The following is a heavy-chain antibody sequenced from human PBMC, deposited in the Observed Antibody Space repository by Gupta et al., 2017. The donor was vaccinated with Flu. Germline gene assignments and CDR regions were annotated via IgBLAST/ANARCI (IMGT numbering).Heavy chain of an antibody. Sequence: SDYYMDWVRQAPGKGLEWLGRTKDKANGYTKEYAASVKGRFTISRDDPKNLLYLQMYSLKIEDTAVYYCGLGGATHNAIDHGGPGTLVTVSS. CDR3: GLGGATHNAIDH. CDR1: SDYY. CDR2: TKDKANGYTK. V-gene: IGHV3-72*01. J-gene: IGHJ4*02. D-gene: IGHD2-15*01.